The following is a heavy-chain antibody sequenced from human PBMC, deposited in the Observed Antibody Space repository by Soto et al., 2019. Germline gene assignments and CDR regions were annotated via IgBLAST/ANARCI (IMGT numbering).Heavy chain of an antibody. CDR3: AKDREVVGAYFDY. CDR1: GFTFSSYG. D-gene: IGHD1-26*01. J-gene: IGHJ4*02. Sequence: QVQLVESGGGVVQPGRSLRLSCAASGFTFSSYGMHWVRQAPGKGLEWVAVISYDGSNKYYADYVKGRFTISRDNSKNTLYLQMNSRRAEDTAVYYCAKDREVVGAYFDYWGQGTLVTVSS. V-gene: IGHV3-30*18. CDR2: ISYDGSNK.